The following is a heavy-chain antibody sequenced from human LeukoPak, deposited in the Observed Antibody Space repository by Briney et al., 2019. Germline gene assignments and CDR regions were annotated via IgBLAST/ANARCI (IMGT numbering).Heavy chain of an antibody. D-gene: IGHD3-10*01. Sequence: GGSLRLSCAASGFTFSSYSMNWVRQAPGKGLEWVSYISSSSSYIYYADSVKGRFTISRDNAKNSLYLQMNSLRAEDTAVYYCARMSTMVRGMPREMDVWGQGTTVTVSS. CDR2: ISSSSSYI. J-gene: IGHJ6*02. CDR3: ARMSTMVRGMPREMDV. CDR1: GFTFSSYS. V-gene: IGHV3-21*01.